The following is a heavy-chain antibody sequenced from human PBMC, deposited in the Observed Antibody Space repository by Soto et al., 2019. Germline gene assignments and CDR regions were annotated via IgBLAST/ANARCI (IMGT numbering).Heavy chain of an antibody. J-gene: IGHJ4*02. Sequence: QVQLVESGGGVVQPGRSLRLSCAASGFTFSSYGMHWVRQAPGKGLEWVAVIWDDGSNKYYADSVKGRFTISRDNSKNKLYLQMNRLSAEDTAVYYCARDGKNVNIVATIEALDYWGQGTLVTVSS. CDR3: ARDGKNVNIVATIEALDY. CDR1: GFTFSSYG. D-gene: IGHD5-12*01. V-gene: IGHV3-33*01. CDR2: IWDDGSNK.